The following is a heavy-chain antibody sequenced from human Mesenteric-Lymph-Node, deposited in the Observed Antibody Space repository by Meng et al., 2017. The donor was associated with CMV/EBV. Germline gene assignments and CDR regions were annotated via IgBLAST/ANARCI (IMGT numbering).Heavy chain of an antibody. CDR2: INHSGST. CDR1: GGSFSGYY. CDR3: AGLGVPHTYYYYYGMDV. Sequence: SETLSLTCAVYGGSFSGYYWSWIRQPPGKGLEWIGEINHSGSTNYNPSPKSRVTISVDTSKNQFSLKLSSVTAADTAVYYCAGLGVPHTYYYYYGMDVWGQGTTVTVSS. D-gene: IGHD5/OR15-5a*01. V-gene: IGHV4-34*01. J-gene: IGHJ6*02.